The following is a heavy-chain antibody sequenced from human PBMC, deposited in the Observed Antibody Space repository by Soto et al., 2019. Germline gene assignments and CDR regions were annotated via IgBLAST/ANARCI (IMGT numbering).Heavy chain of an antibody. V-gene: IGHV3-23*01. D-gene: IGHD3-10*01. CDR1: GFTFSSYA. Sequence: EVQLLESGGGLVQPGGSLRLSCAASGFTFSSYAMNWVRQAPGKGLEWVSVISGSGGSTYYADSVKGRFTISRDNSKNTLYLQMKSLGAEDTAVYYGAKRASGSYFDYWGQGTLVTVSS. J-gene: IGHJ4*02. CDR3: AKRASGSYFDY. CDR2: ISGSGGST.